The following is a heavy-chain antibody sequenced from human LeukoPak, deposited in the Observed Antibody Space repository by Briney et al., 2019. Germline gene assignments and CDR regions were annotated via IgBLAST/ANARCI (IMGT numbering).Heavy chain of an antibody. CDR1: GGSISSYF. Sequence: SETLSLTCTVSGGSISSYFWSWVRQPPGKGLEWIGYIYYSGSTNYNPSLKSRVSLSVDTSKNQFSLNLNSVTAADTAVYFCARERTLAAAGYLFDSWGQGTLVTVSS. J-gene: IGHJ4*02. CDR3: ARERTLAAAGYLFDS. D-gene: IGHD6-13*01. V-gene: IGHV4-59*12. CDR2: IYYSGST.